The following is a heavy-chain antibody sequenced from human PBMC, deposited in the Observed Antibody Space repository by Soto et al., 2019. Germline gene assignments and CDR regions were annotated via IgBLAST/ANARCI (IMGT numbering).Heavy chain of an antibody. CDR2: ISAYNGNT. J-gene: IGHJ5*02. D-gene: IGHD3-3*01. CDR3: ARGDYYDFWSGYRKTWFDP. Sequence: ASVKVSCKASGYTFTSYGISWVRQAPGQGLGWMGWISAYNGNTNYAQKPQGRVTMTTDTSTSTAYMELRSLRSDDTAVYYCARGDYYDFWSGYRKTWFDPWGQGTLVTVSS. V-gene: IGHV1-18*04. CDR1: GYTFTSYG.